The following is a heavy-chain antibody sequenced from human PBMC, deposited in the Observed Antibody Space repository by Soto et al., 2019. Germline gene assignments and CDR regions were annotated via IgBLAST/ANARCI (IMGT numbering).Heavy chain of an antibody. CDR1: GFTFSSYG. CDR2: ISYDGSNK. D-gene: IGHD5-18*01. CDR3: AKGKYSYNTRDNWFDH. J-gene: IGHJ5*02. Sequence: GGSLRLSCAASGFTFSSYGMHWVRQAPGKGLEWVAVISYDGSNKYYADSVKGRFTISRDNSKNTLYLQMNSLRAEDTSVYYCAKGKYSYNTRDNWFDHWGQGTLVTVSS. V-gene: IGHV3-30*18.